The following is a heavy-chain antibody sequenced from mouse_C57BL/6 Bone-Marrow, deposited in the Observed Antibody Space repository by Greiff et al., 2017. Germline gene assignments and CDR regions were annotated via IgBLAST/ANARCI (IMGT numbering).Heavy chain of an antibody. CDR2: INPNNGGT. J-gene: IGHJ4*01. V-gene: IGHV1-18*01. D-gene: IGHD2-4*01. CDR3: ARSQDYDGYYYAMDY. CDR1: GYTFTDYN. Sequence: EVHLVESGPELVKPGASVKIPCKASGYTFTDYNMDWVKQSHGKSLEWIGDINPNNGGTIYNQKFKGKATLTVDKSSSTAYMELRSLTSEDTAVYYCARSQDYDGYYYAMDYWGQGTSVTVSS.